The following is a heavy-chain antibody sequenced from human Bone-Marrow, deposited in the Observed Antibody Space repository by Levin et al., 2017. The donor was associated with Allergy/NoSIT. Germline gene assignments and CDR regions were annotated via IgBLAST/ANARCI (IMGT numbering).Heavy chain of an antibody. CDR2: MNPDSGAT. CDR3: ARENGYGSRYFDN. CDR1: GYTFTDYT. D-gene: IGHD5-12*01. Sequence: GESLKISCKASGYTFTDYTIYWVRQAPGQGLEWMGWMNPDSGATLYAQKFQGRVTMTRDTSISTAYMGLNSLRSDDTAVYYCARENGYGSRYFDNWGQGTLVTVSS. V-gene: IGHV1-2*02. J-gene: IGHJ4*02.